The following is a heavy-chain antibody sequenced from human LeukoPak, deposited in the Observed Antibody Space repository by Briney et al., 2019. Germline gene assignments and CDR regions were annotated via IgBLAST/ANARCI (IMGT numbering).Heavy chain of an antibody. CDR1: GLSYSDSY. J-gene: IGHJ5*02. Sequence: PGGSLRLSCAASGLSYSDSYMTWIRQAPGKGLEWVANIKQDGSEKNYVDSVKGRFTIPRDNAENSLFLQMNSLRVEDTALYYCAKDMRHDILTGLTAWGQGTLVTASS. D-gene: IGHD3-9*01. CDR2: IKQDGSEK. CDR3: AKDMRHDILTGLTA. V-gene: IGHV3-7*03.